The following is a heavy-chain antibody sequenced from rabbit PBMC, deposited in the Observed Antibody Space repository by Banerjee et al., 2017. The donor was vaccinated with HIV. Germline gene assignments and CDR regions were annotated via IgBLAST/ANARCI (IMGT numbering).Heavy chain of an antibody. CDR3: ARDLAGVIGWNFDL. V-gene: IGHV1S45*01. CDR2: IYTISGGT. Sequence: QEQLEESGGDLVKPEGSLTLTCTASGFSFSSYWICWVRQAPGKGPEWIACIYTISGGTVYATWAKGRFTISRTSSTTVALQMTSLTAADTATYFCARDLAGVIGWNFDLWGPGTLVTVS. D-gene: IGHD4-1*01. J-gene: IGHJ4*01. CDR1: GFSFSSYW.